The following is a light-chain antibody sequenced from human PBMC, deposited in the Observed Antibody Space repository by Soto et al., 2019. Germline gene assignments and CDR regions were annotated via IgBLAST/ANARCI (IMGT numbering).Light chain of an antibody. CDR3: QQSYSTLWT. V-gene: IGKV1-39*01. J-gene: IGKJ1*01. CDR2: AAS. CDR1: QSISSY. Sequence: DIQMTQSPSSLSASVGDRVTITCRASQSISSYLTWYQQKPGKAPKLLIYAASSLQSGVPSRFSGSGSGTDFTLTISSLQPEDCATYYCQQSYSTLWTFGQGTKVEIK.